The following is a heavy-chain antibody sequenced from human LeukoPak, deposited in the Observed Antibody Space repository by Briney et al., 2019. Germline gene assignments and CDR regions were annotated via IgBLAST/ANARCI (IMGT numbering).Heavy chain of an antibody. Sequence: ASVKVSCKASGYTFTGYYMHWVRQAPGQGLEWMGWINPNSGGTNYARRFQGRVTMTRDTSISTAYMELSRLRSDDTAVYYCARDPKTYYYGSGSYRPNWFDPWGQGTLVTVSS. D-gene: IGHD3-10*01. CDR2: INPNSGGT. V-gene: IGHV1-2*02. CDR3: ARDPKTYYYGSGSYRPNWFDP. J-gene: IGHJ5*02. CDR1: GYTFTGYY.